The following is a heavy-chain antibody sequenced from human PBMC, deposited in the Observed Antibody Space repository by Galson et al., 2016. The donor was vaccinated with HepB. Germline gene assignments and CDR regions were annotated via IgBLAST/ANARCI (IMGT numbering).Heavy chain of an antibody. D-gene: IGHD7-27*01. CDR3: AKDRLQFNYLGYYHGMDV. J-gene: IGHJ6*02. CDR1: GFTFNSYA. CDR2: ISYDGDNE. V-gene: IGHV3-30*18. Sequence: SLRLSCAASGFTFNSYAMHWVRQAPGRGLEWVTIISYDGDNEHYADAVKGRFTISRDNSKNTLYLQMDSLRVEDTAVYYCAKDRLQFNYLGYYHGMDVWGQGTTVTVSS.